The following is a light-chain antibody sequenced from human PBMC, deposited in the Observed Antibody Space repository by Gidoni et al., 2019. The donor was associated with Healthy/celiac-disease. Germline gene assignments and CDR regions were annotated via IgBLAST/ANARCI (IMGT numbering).Light chain of an antibody. CDR2: DAS. Sequence: EIVLTQSPATLSLSPGERATLSCRASQIVSSYLAWYQQNPGQAPRLLIYDASNRATGIPARFSGSGSGTDFTLTISSLEPEDFAVYYCQQRSNWPRLTFGGGTKVEIK. CDR1: QIVSSY. V-gene: IGKV3-11*01. CDR3: QQRSNWPRLT. J-gene: IGKJ4*01.